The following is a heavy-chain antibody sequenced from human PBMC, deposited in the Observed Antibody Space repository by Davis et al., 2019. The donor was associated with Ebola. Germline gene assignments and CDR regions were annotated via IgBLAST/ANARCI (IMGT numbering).Heavy chain of an antibody. CDR3: ARGDIYQQTNDALDF. D-gene: IGHD2-2*01. Sequence: GGSLRLSCAASGFTFSSYAMHXXXXXXXXGLGWLAVISYDGSNKSYADSVKGRFTISRDNFKSSLFLQMNSLRAEDTAVYYGARGDIYQQTNDALDFWGQGTMVTVSS. CDR1: GFTFSSYA. J-gene: IGHJ3*01. V-gene: IGHV3-30-3*01. CDR2: ISYDGSNK.